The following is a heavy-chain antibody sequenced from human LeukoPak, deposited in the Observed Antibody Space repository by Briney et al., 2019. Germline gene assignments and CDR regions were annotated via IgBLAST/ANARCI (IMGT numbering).Heavy chain of an antibody. Sequence: GGSLRLSCAASGFTFSSYAMHWVRQAPGKGLEWVAVISYDGSNKYYADSVKGRLTISRDNSKNTLYLQMNSLRAEDTAVYYCARGAYSGSFSTFDYWGQGTLVTVSS. CDR1: GFTFSSYA. CDR3: ARGAYSGSFSTFDY. D-gene: IGHD1-26*01. V-gene: IGHV3-30*04. J-gene: IGHJ4*02. CDR2: ISYDGSNK.